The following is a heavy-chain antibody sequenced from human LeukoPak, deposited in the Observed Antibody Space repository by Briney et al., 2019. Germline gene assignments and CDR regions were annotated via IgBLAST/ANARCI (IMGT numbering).Heavy chain of an antibody. Sequence: SETLSLTCSVSGGSISSYYWSWIRQPPGKGLEWIGYIYYSGSTNYNPSLKSRVTISVDTSKNQFSLKLGSVTAADTAVYYCARWDCSGGSCQTGFDYWGQGTLVTVSS. CDR2: IYYSGST. D-gene: IGHD2-15*01. CDR1: GGSISSYY. J-gene: IGHJ4*02. V-gene: IGHV4-59*01. CDR3: ARWDCSGGSCQTGFDY.